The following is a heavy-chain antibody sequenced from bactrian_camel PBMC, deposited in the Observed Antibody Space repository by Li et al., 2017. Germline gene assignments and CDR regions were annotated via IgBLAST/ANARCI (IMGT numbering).Heavy chain of an antibody. D-gene: IGHD1*01. J-gene: IGHJ4*01. V-gene: IGHV3-3*01. CDR3: AAGGFCCYEYNY. CDR2: IDFGGGRT. Sequence: HVQLVESGGGLVQVGGSLRLSCAASGFTYSSNCMGWFRQTPGKKREGVASIDFGGGRTYYADSVKGRFTISTDYAENTLYLQMNSLKTEDTAVYYCAAGGFCCYEYNYWGQGTQVTVS. CDR1: GFTYSSNC.